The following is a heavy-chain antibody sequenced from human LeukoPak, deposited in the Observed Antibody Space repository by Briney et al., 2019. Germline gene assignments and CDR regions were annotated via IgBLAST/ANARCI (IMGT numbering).Heavy chain of an antibody. J-gene: IGHJ4*02. Sequence: SGGSLRLSCAASGFTFSTYAMHWVRQAPGKGLEWVAVISYDGSSKYYADSVKGRFTISRDNAKNSLYLQMNSLRAEDTAVYYCARSPLGVGATNYFDYWGQGTLVTVSS. CDR2: ISYDGSSK. CDR1: GFTFSTYA. V-gene: IGHV3-30*04. CDR3: ARSPLGVGATNYFDY. D-gene: IGHD1-26*01.